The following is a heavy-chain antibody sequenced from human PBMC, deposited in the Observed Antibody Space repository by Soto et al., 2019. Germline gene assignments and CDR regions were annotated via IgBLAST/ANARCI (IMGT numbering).Heavy chain of an antibody. V-gene: IGHV1-18*01. CDR1: GYTFTTYG. CDR3: ARDFTKSSRWPYYFDY. CDR2: ISAHSGST. J-gene: IGHJ4*02. D-gene: IGHD6-13*01. Sequence: QVQLVQSGAEVKKPGASVKVSCKASGYTFTTYGISWVRQAPGQGLEWMGWISAHSGSTKFAQKLQGRVTMTTDTSTTTAYMDLRSLTSDDTAVYYCARDFTKSSRWPYYFDYWGQGTLVTVSS.